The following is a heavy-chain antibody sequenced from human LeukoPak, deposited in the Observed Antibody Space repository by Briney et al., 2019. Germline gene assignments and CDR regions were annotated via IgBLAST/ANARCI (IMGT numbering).Heavy chain of an antibody. D-gene: IGHD1-26*01. CDR2: INHSGST. CDR3: ARAREGGFDY. V-gene: IGHV4-34*01. J-gene: IGHJ4*02. CDR1: GGSFSGYY. Sequence: SETLSLTCAVYGGSFSGYYWSWIRQPPGKGLEWIGEINHSGSTYYNPSLKSRVTISVDTSKNQFSLKLSSVTAADTAVYYCARAREGGFDYWGQGTLVTVSS.